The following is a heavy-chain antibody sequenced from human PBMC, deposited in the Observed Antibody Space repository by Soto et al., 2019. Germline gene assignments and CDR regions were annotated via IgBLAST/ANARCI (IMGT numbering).Heavy chain of an antibody. CDR2: IIPIFGTV. CDR1: RGTFSNYP. CDR3: ARGNHRWLQLWYFDL. D-gene: IGHD5-12*01. J-gene: IGHJ2*01. V-gene: IGHV1-69*12. Sequence: QVQLVQSGAEVKKPGSSVKVSCKASRGTFSNYPTSWVRQAPGQGLEWMGGIIPIFGTVNYAQKFQGRVTITADESTSTAYMELSSLRSEDTAVYYCARGNHRWLQLWYFDLWGRGTLVTVSS.